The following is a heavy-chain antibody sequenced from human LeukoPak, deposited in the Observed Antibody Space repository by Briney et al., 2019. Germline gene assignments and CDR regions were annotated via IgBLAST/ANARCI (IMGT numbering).Heavy chain of an antibody. D-gene: IGHD6-13*01. V-gene: IGHV3-74*01. Sequence: GGSLGLSCAASKLPFSSSWMHWVYQTPGKGLVWVSRINSDGSSTDYADSVKGRFTISRDNTKNTLDLQMNSLRAEDTAVYYCARAFLRSRPTNNWFDPWGQGTLVTVSS. CDR2: INSDGSST. CDR1: KLPFSSSW. CDR3: ARAFLRSRPTNNWFDP. J-gene: IGHJ5*02.